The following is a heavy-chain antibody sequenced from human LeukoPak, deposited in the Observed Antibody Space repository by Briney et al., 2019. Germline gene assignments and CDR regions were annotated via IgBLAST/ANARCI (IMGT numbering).Heavy chain of an antibody. CDR2: IDYGGRVV. Sequence: GGSLRLSCVASGFTFSDDTMNWVRQAPGKGPEWLSYIDYGGRVVYYADSVKGRFTISRDNAENSLYLQMNSLRVEDTALYYCTRELEYWGQGVLVTVSS. CDR3: TRELEY. J-gene: IGHJ4*02. V-gene: IGHV3-48*01. CDR1: GFTFSDDT.